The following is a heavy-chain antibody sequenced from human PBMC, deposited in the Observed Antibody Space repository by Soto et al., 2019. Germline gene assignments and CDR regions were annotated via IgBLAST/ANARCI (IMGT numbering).Heavy chain of an antibody. Sequence: EVQLVESGGGLVKPGGSLRLSCAASGFTLSGYTMTWVRQAPEKGLEWVASISDSTTYYADSVKGRFTISRDNAKNPVFLQMSILRAQDTAVYYCARDTSRSLDYWGQGTLVIVSS. V-gene: IGHV3-21*01. D-gene: IGHD2-2*01. CDR1: GFTLSGYT. CDR2: ISDSTT. J-gene: IGHJ4*02. CDR3: ARDTSRSLDY.